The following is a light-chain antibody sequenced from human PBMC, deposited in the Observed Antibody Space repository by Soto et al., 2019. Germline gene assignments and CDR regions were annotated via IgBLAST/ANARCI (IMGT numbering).Light chain of an antibody. CDR3: QQRGEWPPGAT. CDR1: QSVSSSY. Sequence: EIVLAQAPGGLSLSPGEGATVSCRASQSVSSSYLAWYQQKPGQAPSLLMYGASNRATGIPDRFSGSGSGTDFTLTISSLEPEDFAVYYCQQRGEWPPGATFGQGTRLEIK. J-gene: IGKJ5*01. CDR2: GAS. V-gene: IGKV3D-20*02.